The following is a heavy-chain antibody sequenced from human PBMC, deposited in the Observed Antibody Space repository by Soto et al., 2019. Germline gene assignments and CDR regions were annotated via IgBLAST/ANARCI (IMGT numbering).Heavy chain of an antibody. Sequence: QVQLAQSGAEVRKPGASVKVSCKASGYTFTNYGVSWVRQAPGQGLEWMGWIGAYHGNTNYAEKFKGRVTLTTDTSTTTAYMELTSLDSDDTAIYYCARDRDAFYTHWGQGTLVTVSS. D-gene: IGHD3-16*01. V-gene: IGHV1-18*01. CDR3: ARDRDAFYTH. J-gene: IGHJ4*02. CDR1: GYTFTNYG. CDR2: IGAYHGNT.